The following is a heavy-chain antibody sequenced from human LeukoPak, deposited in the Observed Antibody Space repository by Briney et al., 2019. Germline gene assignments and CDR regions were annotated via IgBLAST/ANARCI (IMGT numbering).Heavy chain of an antibody. CDR3: ARGLRMVRGVSLGY. CDR2: MNPNSGNT. CDR1: GYTLTSYD. J-gene: IGHJ4*02. Sequence: ASVKVSCKASGYTLTSYDINWVRQATGQGLEWMGWMNPNSGNTGYAQKFQGRVTMTRNTSISTAYMELSSLRSEDTAVYYCARGLRMVRGVSLGYWGQGTLVTVSS. V-gene: IGHV1-8*01. D-gene: IGHD3-10*01.